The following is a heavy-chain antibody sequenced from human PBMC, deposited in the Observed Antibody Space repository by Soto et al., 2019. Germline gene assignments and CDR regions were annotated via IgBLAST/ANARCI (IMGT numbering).Heavy chain of an antibody. D-gene: IGHD3-3*01. J-gene: IGHJ6*02. CDR2: INPNSGGT. CDR1: GYTFTGYY. CDR3: ARSSPSTYDFWSGFWPYYYYGMDV. V-gene: IGHV1-2*04. Sequence: ASVKVSCKASGYTFTGYYIHWVRQAPGQGLEWMGWINPNSGGTNYAQKFQGWVTMTRDTSISTAYMELSRLRSDDTAVYYCARSSPSTYDFWSGFWPYYYYGMDVWGQGTTVTVSS.